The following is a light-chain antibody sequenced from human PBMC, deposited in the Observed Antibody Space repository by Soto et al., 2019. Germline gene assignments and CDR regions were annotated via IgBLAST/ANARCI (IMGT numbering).Light chain of an antibody. CDR1: QSFTSRS. Sequence: EIVLTQSPGALSLSQGEKATLSCWASQSFTSRSLAWYQQKTGLAPRLLLSGTSNRAAGFPDRFSGSGSGTDFTLTISSLEPEDFAVYYCQQYYSSPRTFGQGTKVEIK. V-gene: IGKV3-20*01. CDR3: QQYYSSPRT. CDR2: GTS. J-gene: IGKJ1*01.